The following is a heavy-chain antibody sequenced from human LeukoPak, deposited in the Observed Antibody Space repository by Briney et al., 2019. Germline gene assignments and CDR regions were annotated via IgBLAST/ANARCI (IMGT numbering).Heavy chain of an antibody. D-gene: IGHD3-9*01. V-gene: IGHV4-31*03. CDR3: ARLTLYDILTGSSYYFDY. CDR1: GGSISSGGYY. J-gene: IGHJ4*02. CDR2: IYYSGST. Sequence: PSQTLSLTCTVSGGSISSGGYYWSWIRQHPGKGLEWIGYIYYSGSTYYNPSLKSRVTISVDTSKNQFSLKLSSVTAADTAVYYCARLTLYDILTGSSYYFDYWGQGTLVTVSS.